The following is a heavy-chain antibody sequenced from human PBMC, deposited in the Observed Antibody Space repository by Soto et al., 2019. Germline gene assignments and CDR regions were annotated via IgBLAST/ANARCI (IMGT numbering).Heavy chain of an antibody. CDR2: IWYDGINK. Sequence: GGSLRLSCAASGFTFSSYGMHWVRQAPGKGLEWVAVIWYDGINKYYADSVKGRFTISRDNSKNTLYLQMNSLRAEDTAVYYCRVSGGDDFDIWGQGTMVTVSS. CDR1: GFTFSSYG. J-gene: IGHJ3*02. D-gene: IGHD2-21*01. V-gene: IGHV3-33*01. CDR3: RVSGGDDFDI.